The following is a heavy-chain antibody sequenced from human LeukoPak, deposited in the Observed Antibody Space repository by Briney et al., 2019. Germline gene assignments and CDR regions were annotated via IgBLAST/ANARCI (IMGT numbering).Heavy chain of an antibody. Sequence: GASVMVSCKASGYTFTSYDINWVRQATGQGLEWMGWMNPNSGNTGHAQKFQGRVTMTRNTSISTAYMELSSLRSEDTAVYYCAAVEMATINYWGQGTLVTVSS. D-gene: IGHD5-24*01. CDR3: AAVEMATINY. J-gene: IGHJ4*02. V-gene: IGHV1-8*01. CDR1: GYTFTSYD. CDR2: MNPNSGNT.